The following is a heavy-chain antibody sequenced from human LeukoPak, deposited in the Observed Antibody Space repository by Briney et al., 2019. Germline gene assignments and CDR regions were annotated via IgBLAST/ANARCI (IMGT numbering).Heavy chain of an antibody. V-gene: IGHV4-34*01. CDR3: ARGRDCSSTSCYIRPYYFDY. J-gene: IGHJ4*02. Sequence: SETLSLTCAVYGGSFSGYYWSWIRQPPGKGLEWIGEINHSGSTDYNPSLKSRVTISVDTSKNQFSLKLSSVTAADTAVYYCARGRDCSSTSCYIRPYYFDYWGQETLVTVSS. D-gene: IGHD2-2*02. CDR1: GGSFSGYY. CDR2: INHSGST.